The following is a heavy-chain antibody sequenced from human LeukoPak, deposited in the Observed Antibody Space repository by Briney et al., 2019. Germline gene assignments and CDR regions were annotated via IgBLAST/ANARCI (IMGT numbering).Heavy chain of an antibody. D-gene: IGHD3-10*01. V-gene: IGHV4-38-2*02. CDR3: ARHREITMVRGVNRKYYYYYMDV. CDR1: GYSISSGYY. CDR2: IYHSGST. J-gene: IGHJ6*03. Sequence: SSETLSLTCTVSGYSISSGYYWGWIRQPPGKGLEWIGSIYHSGSTYYNPSLKSRVTISVDTSKNQFSLKLSSVTAADTAVYYCARHREITMVRGVNRKYYYYYMDVWGKGTTVTISS.